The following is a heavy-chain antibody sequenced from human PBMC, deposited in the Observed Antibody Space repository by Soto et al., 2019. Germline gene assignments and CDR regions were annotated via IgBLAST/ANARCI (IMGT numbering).Heavy chain of an antibody. D-gene: IGHD7-27*01. CDR3: ARGRSTMGLSGACAFDI. Sequence: QVQLVESGGGVVQPGRSLRLSCAASGFTFSSYCMHWVRQAPGKGLEWVAVIWYDGSNKYYADSVTGRFTISRDNSKNTLYLEMNSLRAEDTAVYYCARGRSTMGLSGACAFDIWGQGTMVTVSS. CDR1: GFTFSSYC. V-gene: IGHV3-33*01. CDR2: IWYDGSNK. J-gene: IGHJ3*02.